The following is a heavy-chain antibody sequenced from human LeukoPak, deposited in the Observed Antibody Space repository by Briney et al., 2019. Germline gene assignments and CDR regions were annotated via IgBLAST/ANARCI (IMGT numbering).Heavy chain of an antibody. CDR2: IKSKTGGGTT. D-gene: IGHD5-12*01. CDR1: GFTSSNAW. J-gene: IGHJ4*02. Sequence: PGGSLRLSCAASGFTSSNAWMSWVRQAPGKGLEWVGRIKSKTGGGTTDYAAPVKGRFTISRDDSKNTLYLQMNSLKTEDTAVYYCTTDQYSGTLTFDYWGQGALVTVSS. V-gene: IGHV3-15*01. CDR3: TTDQYSGTLTFDY.